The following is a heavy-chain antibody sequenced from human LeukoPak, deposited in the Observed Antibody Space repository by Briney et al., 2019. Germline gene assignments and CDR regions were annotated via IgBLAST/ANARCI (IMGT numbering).Heavy chain of an antibody. V-gene: IGHV3-21*01. CDR2: ISSSSGYI. Sequence: GGSLRLSCAVSGFTFSSYSMNWVRQAPGKGLEWVSSISSSSGYIYYADSVKGRFTISRDNAKNSLYLQMNSLRAEDTAVYYCARDFSGDYYFDSWGQGTLVIVSS. CDR1: GFTFSSYS. D-gene: IGHD7-27*01. J-gene: IGHJ4*02. CDR3: ARDFSGDYYFDS.